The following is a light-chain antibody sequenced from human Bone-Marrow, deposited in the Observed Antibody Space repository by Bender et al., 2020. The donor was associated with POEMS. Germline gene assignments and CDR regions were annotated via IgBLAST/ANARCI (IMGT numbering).Light chain of an antibody. V-gene: IGLV3-21*02. CDR2: DDS. CDR3: QVWDRSTDHPV. CDR1: NIGSNS. J-gene: IGLJ2*01. Sequence: SYVLTQPPSVSVAPGQTARITCGGNNIGSNSVHWYQQKPGQAPVLVVYDDSDRPSGIPERFSGANFGNTATLTINSVEAGDEADYYCQVWDRSTDHPVFGGGTNLTVL.